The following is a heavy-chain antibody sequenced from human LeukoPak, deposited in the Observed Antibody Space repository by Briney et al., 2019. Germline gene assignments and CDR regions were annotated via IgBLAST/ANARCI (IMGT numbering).Heavy chain of an antibody. J-gene: IGHJ6*03. V-gene: IGHV4-39*01. CDR1: GGSISSSSYY. D-gene: IGHD3-22*01. Sequence: SETLSLTCTVSGGSISSSSYYWGWIRQPPGKGLEWIGSIYYSGSTYYNPSLKSRVTISVDTSKNQFSLKLSSVTAADTAVYYCARTPSDSSGYYFGLYYYYMDVWGKGTTVTISS. CDR2: IYYSGST. CDR3: ARTPSDSSGYYFGLYYYYMDV.